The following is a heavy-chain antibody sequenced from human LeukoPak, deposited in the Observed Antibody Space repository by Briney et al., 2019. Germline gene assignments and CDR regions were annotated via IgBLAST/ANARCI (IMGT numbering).Heavy chain of an antibody. CDR2: INPSGGST. V-gene: IGHV1-46*01. CDR3: ATGGYSSSWYDNAFDI. D-gene: IGHD6-13*01. CDR1: GYTFTSYY. Sequence: ASVKVSCKASGYTFTSYYMHWVQQAPGQGLEWMGIINPSGGSTSYAQKFQGRVTMTRDTSTSTVYMELSSLRSEDTAVYYCATGGYSSSWYDNAFDIWGQGTMVTVSS. J-gene: IGHJ3*02.